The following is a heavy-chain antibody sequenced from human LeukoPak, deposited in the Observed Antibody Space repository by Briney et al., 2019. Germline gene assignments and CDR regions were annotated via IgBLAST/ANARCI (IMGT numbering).Heavy chain of an antibody. CDR2: IRSSTTYV. D-gene: IGHD1-7*01. J-gene: IGHJ5*02. Sequence: GGSLRLSCAASGFTFSNYNMNWVRQAPGKGLEWVSSIRSSTTYVYYADSVKGRFTISRDNAKNSLYLQMNGLRADDTATYYCARGATDTTRWFDPWGQGTLVTVSS. V-gene: IGHV3-21*01. CDR3: ARGATDTTRWFDP. CDR1: GFTFSNYN.